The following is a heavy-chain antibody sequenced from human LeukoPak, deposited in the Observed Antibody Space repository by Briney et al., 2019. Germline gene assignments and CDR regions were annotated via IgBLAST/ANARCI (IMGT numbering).Heavy chain of an antibody. CDR1: GFTFSNAW. CDR2: IKSKTDGGTT. CDR3: TTDSTLAPGLIDY. V-gene: IGHV3-15*01. Sequence: NPGGSLRLSCAASGFTFSNAWMSWVRQAPGKGLEWVGRIKSKTDGGTTDYAAPVKGSFTISRDDSKNTLYLQMNSLKTEDTAVYYCTTDSTLAPGLIDYWGQGTLVTVSS. J-gene: IGHJ4*02.